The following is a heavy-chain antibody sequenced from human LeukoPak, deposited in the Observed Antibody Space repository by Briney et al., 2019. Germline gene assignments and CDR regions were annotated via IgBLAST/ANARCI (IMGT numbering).Heavy chain of an antibody. D-gene: IGHD3/OR15-3a*01. CDR3: ARVMLSSGGYDLDY. CDR2: ISAYNGNT. CDR1: GYTFTSYG. V-gene: IGHV1-18*04. Sequence: GSVKVSCQASGYTFTSYGISWVRQAPGQGLEWMGWISAYNGNTNYAQKLQGRVTMTTDTSTSTAHLKLRSLGSDDTAVYYCARVMLSSGGYDLDYWGEGTLVTVSS. J-gene: IGHJ4*02.